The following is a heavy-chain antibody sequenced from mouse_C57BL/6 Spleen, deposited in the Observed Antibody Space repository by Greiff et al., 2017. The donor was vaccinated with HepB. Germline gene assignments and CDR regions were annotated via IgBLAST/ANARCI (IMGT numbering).Heavy chain of an antibody. CDR1: GYTFTSYW. CDR2: IYPGSGST. D-gene: IGHD2-2*01. Sequence: QVQLKQPGAELVKPGASVKMSCKASGYTFTSYWITWVKQRPGQGLEWIGDIYPGSGSTNYNEKFKSKATLTVDTSSSTAYMQLSSLTSEDSAVYYCARYYGSRRDYYAMDYWGQGTSVTVSS. V-gene: IGHV1-55*01. CDR3: ARYYGSRRDYYAMDY. J-gene: IGHJ4*01.